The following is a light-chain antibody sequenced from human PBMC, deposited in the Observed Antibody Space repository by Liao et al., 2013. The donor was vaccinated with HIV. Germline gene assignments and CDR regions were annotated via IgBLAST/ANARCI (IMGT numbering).Light chain of an antibody. V-gene: IGLV3-27*01. CDR3: YSAADNSWV. J-gene: IGLJ3*02. Sequence: SYELTQPPSVSVSPGQTASITCSGDKLGDKYACWYQQKPGQAPVLVIYNDSERPSGIPERFSGSSSGTTVTLTISGAQVEDEADYYCYSAADNSWVFGGGTKLTVL. CDR1: KLGDKY. CDR2: NDS.